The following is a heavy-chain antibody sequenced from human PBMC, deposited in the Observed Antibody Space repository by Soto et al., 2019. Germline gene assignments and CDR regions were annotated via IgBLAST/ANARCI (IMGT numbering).Heavy chain of an antibody. D-gene: IGHD6-13*01. J-gene: IGHJ4*02. Sequence: PSETLSLTCTVSGGSISSGGYYWSWIRQHPGKGLEWIGYIYYSGSTYYNPSLKSRVTISVDTSKNQFSLKLSSVTAADTAVYYCARVVPASSSLYGTDFDYWGQGTLVTVSP. CDR2: IYYSGST. V-gene: IGHV4-31*03. CDR1: GGSISSGGYY. CDR3: ARVVPASSSLYGTDFDY.